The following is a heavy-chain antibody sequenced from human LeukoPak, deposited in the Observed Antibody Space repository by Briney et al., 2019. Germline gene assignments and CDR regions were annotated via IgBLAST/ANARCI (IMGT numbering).Heavy chain of an antibody. V-gene: IGHV3-23*01. Sequence: GGSLRLSCAASGFTSSDYGMSWVRQAPGKGLEWVSTISGRGGGTYSADSVKGRFTISRDNSKNTVYLQMNSLRAEDTAVYYCAKQGRDWLRDYYYYMDVWGKGTTVTISS. D-gene: IGHD3-9*01. J-gene: IGHJ6*03. CDR2: ISGRGGGT. CDR3: AKQGRDWLRDYYYYMDV. CDR1: GFTSSDYG.